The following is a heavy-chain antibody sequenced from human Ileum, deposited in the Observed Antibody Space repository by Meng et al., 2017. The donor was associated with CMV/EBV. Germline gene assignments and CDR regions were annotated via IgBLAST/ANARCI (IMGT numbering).Heavy chain of an antibody. CDR1: GFTFGDYA. V-gene: IGHV3-49*04. J-gene: IGHJ5*02. CDR2: IRSKAYGGTT. Sequence: GESLKISCTASGFTFGDYAMSWVRQAPGKGLEWVGFIRSKAYGGTTEYAASVKGRFTISRDDSKSIAYLQMNSLKTEDTAVYYCTRYGSGWSVADPWGQGTLVTVSS. CDR3: TRYGSGWSVADP. D-gene: IGHD6-19*01.